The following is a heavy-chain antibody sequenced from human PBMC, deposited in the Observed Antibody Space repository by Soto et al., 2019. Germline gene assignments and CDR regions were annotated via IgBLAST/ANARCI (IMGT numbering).Heavy chain of an antibody. CDR2: INSDGSST. CDR3: ARAAENPTTVPRRTAVFDP. CDR1: GFTFSSYW. V-gene: IGHV3-74*01. J-gene: IGHJ5*02. Sequence: EVQLVESGGGLVQPGGSLRLSCAASGFTFSSYWMHWVRQAPGKGLVWVSRINSDGSSTSYADSVKGRFTISRDNAKNPLYLQMNSLRAEDTAVYYCARAAENPTTVPRRTAVFDPWGQGTLVTVSS. D-gene: IGHD4-17*01.